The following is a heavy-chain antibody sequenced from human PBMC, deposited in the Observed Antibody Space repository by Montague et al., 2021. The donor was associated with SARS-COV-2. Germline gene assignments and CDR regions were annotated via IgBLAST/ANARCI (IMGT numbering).Heavy chain of an antibody. Sequence: SETLSLTCAVYGGSFSGYYWGWIRQPPGKGLEWIGEINHSGSTNYNPSLKSRVTISVDTSKNQFSLKLSSVTAADTAVYYCARAGVAAGTTAETYYYYGMDVWGQGTTDTVSS. CDR1: GGSFSGYY. V-gene: IGHV4-34*01. J-gene: IGHJ6*02. CDR2: INHSGST. CDR3: ARAGVAAGTTAETYYYYGMDV. D-gene: IGHD6-13*01.